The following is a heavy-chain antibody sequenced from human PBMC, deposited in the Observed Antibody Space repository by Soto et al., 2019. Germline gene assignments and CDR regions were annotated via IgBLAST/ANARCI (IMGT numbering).Heavy chain of an antibody. V-gene: IGHV3-30*18. CDR1: GFTFTNYG. J-gene: IGHJ4*02. D-gene: IGHD3-10*01. Sequence: QVQLVESGGGAVQPGRSLRLSCAASGFTFTNYGMHWVRQAPGKGLEWVSIISYDGNHAYYADFVRGRFTISRDDSKNTLYLQLNSLRAEDTAVYYSAKDADYGSGSYDPPDYWGQGTLVAVSS. CDR3: AKDADYGSGSYDPPDY. CDR2: ISYDGNHA.